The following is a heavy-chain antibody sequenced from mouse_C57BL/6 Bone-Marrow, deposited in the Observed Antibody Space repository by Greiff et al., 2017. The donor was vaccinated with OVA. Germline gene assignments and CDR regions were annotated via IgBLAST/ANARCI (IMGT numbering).Heavy chain of an antibody. J-gene: IGHJ1*03. V-gene: IGHV1-81*01. CDR1: GYTFTSYG. CDR3: ARTDYYGSRNVGGPWYFDV. Sequence: VQLQQSGAELARPGASVKLSCKASGYTFTSYGISWVKQRTGQGLEWIGEIYPRSGNTYYNEKFKGKATLTADKSSSTAYMELRSLTSEDSAVYFWARTDYYGSRNVGGPWYFDVWGTGTTVTVSS. D-gene: IGHD1-1*01. CDR2: IYPRSGNT.